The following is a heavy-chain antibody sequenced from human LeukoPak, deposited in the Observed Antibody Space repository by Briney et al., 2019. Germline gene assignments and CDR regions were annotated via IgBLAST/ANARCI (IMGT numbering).Heavy chain of an antibody. Sequence: SETLSLTCTVSGGSISSYYWSWIRQPPGKGLEWIGYIYYSGSTNYNPSLKSRVTISVDTSKNQFSLKLTSVTAADTAVYYCAREGRYFDWLRYYYYYMDVWGQGTLVTVSS. CDR3: AREGRYFDWLRYYYYYMDV. CDR2: IYYSGST. D-gene: IGHD3-9*01. J-gene: IGHJ6*03. V-gene: IGHV4-59*01. CDR1: GGSISSYY.